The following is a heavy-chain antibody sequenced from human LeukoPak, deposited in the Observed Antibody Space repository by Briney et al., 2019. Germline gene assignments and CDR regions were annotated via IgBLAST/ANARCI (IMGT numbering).Heavy chain of an antibody. V-gene: IGHV3-15*01. D-gene: IGHD5-24*01. J-gene: IGHJ4*02. Sequence: AGGSLRLSCAASGFTFSPIWMSWVRQAPGKGLEWVGRIRRMTDGGPTDYAAPVKDRFSTSRDDSNNMLYLQMNSLKTEDTAVYYCTTDLGGYNPDYWGQGTLVTVSS. CDR3: TTDLGGYNPDY. CDR1: GFTFSPIW. CDR2: IRRMTDGGPT.